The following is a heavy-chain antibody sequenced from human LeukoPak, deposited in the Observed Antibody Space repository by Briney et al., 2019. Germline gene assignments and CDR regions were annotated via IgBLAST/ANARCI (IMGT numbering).Heavy chain of an antibody. J-gene: IGHJ6*03. D-gene: IGHD5-12*01. CDR2: INWNGGST. V-gene: IGHV3-20*04. CDR3: ARDEYSGYDGRNYYYYYMDV. CDR1: GFTFDDYG. Sequence: GGSLRLSCAASGFTFDDYGMSWVRQAPGKGLEWVSGINWNGGSTGYADSVKGRFTISRDNAKNSLYLQMNSLRAGDTALYYCARDEYSGYDGRNYYYYYMDVWAKGPRSPSP.